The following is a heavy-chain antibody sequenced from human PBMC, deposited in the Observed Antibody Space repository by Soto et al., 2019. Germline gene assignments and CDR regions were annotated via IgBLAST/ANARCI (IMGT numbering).Heavy chain of an antibody. J-gene: IGHJ4*02. CDR3: ARDSLALFDS. D-gene: IGHD5-12*01. V-gene: IGHV4-61*01. Sequence: SETLSLTCTVSDGSVSSASYYWTWIRQPPGKGLEWIGYIYSSGSTLYNPSLKSRVIISVDTSMNQFSLKLSSVTAADTAVYYCARDSLALFDSWGQGTLVTVSS. CDR2: IYSSGST. CDR1: DGSVSSASYY.